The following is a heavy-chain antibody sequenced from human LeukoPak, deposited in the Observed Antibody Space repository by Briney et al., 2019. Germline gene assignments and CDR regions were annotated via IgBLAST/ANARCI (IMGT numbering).Heavy chain of an antibody. CDR2: INPNSGGT. V-gene: IGHV1-2*02. CDR3: ARYSSSWFPFDY. CDR1: GYTFTGYY. Sequence: GASVKVSCKASGYTFTGYYMHWVRQAPGQGLEWMGWINPNSGGTNYAQKFQGRVTMTRDTSISTAYMELSRLRSDDTAVYYCARYSSSWFPFDYWDQGTLVTVSS. D-gene: IGHD6-13*01. J-gene: IGHJ4*02.